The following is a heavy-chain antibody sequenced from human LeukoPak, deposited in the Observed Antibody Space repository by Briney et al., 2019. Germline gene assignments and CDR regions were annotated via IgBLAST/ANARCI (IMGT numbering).Heavy chain of an antibody. Sequence: SQTLSLTCTVSGPSISSYYWSWIRQPPGRVLEWIGYIYYRGSTNYNPSLKSRVTISVDTSKNQFSLKLSSVTAADTAVYYCARDRTSYGYFDYWGQRTLVTVSS. D-gene: IGHD5-18*01. CDR1: GPSISSYY. CDR2: IYYRGST. CDR3: ARDRTSYGYFDY. J-gene: IGHJ4*02. V-gene: IGHV4-59*01.